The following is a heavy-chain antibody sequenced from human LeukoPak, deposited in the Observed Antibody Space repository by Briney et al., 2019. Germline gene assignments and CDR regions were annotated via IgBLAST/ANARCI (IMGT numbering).Heavy chain of an antibody. D-gene: IGHD7-27*01. J-gene: IGHJ4*02. V-gene: IGHV4-30-4*01. Sequence: PSQTLSLTCTVSGGSISSGDYYWSWIRQPPGKGLEWIGYIYYRGSTYYNPSLKSRVTISVDTSKNQFSLKLSSVTAADTAVYYCARLGNWGYIFDYWGQGTLVTVSS. CDR1: GGSISSGDYY. CDR3: ARLGNWGYIFDY. CDR2: IYYRGST.